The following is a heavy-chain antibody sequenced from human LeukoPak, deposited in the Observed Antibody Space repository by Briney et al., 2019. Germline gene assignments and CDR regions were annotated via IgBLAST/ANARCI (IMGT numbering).Heavy chain of an antibody. J-gene: IGHJ4*02. D-gene: IGHD1-26*01. Sequence: GGSLRLSCVASGFTFSSHWMHWVRQAPGKGLVWVANIKQDGSEKYYVDSVKGRFTISRDNAKNSLYLQMNSLRAEDTAVYYCARMYSGSFSDYWGQGTLVTVSS. CDR1: GFTFSSHW. V-gene: IGHV3-7*01. CDR2: IKQDGSEK. CDR3: ARMYSGSFSDY.